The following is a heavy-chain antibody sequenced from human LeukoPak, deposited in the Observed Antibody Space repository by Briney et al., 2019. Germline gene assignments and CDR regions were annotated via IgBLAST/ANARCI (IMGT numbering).Heavy chain of an antibody. CDR1: GGSISSYY. J-gene: IGHJ5*02. CDR2: IYYSGST. D-gene: IGHD3-22*01. Sequence: SETLSLTCTVSGGSISSYYWGWIRQPPGKGLEWIGSIYYSGSTYYNPSLKSRVTISVDTSKNQFSLKLSPVTAADTAVYYCARKGPSQRITMIVVVPWFDPWGQGTLVTVSS. V-gene: IGHV4-39*07. CDR3: ARKGPSQRITMIVVVPWFDP.